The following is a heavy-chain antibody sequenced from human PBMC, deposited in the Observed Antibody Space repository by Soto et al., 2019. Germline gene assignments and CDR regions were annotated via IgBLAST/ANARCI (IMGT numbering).Heavy chain of an antibody. Sequence: PGGSLRLSCAASGFTFSSYSMNWVRQAPGKGLEWVSYISSSSSTIYYVDSVKGRFTISRDNAKNSLYLQMNSLRDEDTAVYYCARERRTLYYYGMDVWGQGTTVTVSS. CDR1: GFTFSSYS. CDR2: ISSSSSTI. CDR3: ARERRTLYYYGMDV. V-gene: IGHV3-48*02. J-gene: IGHJ6*02.